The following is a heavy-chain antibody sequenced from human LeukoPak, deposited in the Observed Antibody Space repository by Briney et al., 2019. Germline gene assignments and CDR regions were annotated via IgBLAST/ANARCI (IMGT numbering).Heavy chain of an antibody. V-gene: IGHV3-23*01. CDR3: ASPVPAATYYYMDV. Sequence: GGSLRLSCAASGFTFSSYAMSWVRQAPGKGLEWVSAISGSGGSTYYADSVKGRFTISRDNSKNTLYLQMNSLRAEDTAVYHCASPVPAATYYYMDVWGKGTTVTVSS. CDR1: GFTFSSYA. CDR2: ISGSGGST. J-gene: IGHJ6*03. D-gene: IGHD2-2*01.